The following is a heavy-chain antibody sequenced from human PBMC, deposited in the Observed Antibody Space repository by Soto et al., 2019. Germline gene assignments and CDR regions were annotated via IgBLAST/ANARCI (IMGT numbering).Heavy chain of an antibody. Sequence: SETLSLTYTVSGGSISSPHDYWGWIRKSPGRGLEWIGSIYYTGSSYYNPSLKSRITVSVDTSKNQFSLNLTSVTAADTAVYYCARHGLTAYMAYYFDFWGQGTQVTVSS. D-gene: IGHD3-16*01. J-gene: IGHJ4*02. CDR1: GGSISSPHDY. CDR3: ARHGLTAYMAYYFDF. CDR2: IYYTGSS. V-gene: IGHV4-39*01.